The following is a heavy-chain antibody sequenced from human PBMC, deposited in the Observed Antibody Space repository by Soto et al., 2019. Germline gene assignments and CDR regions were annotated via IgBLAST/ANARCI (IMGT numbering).Heavy chain of an antibody. CDR1: GYTFTSYG. V-gene: IGHV1-18*01. CDR3: ASDPPYLPLPGRLFDY. J-gene: IGHJ4*02. D-gene: IGHD2-21*01. Sequence: QVQLVQSGGEVKKPGASVKVSCKASGYTFTSYGLSWVRQAPGQGLEWMGWISAYNGNTKYAQKLQGRVTMTTDTSTSTAYMELRSLRSDDTAVYYCASDPPYLPLPGRLFDYWGQGTLVAVSS. CDR2: ISAYNGNT.